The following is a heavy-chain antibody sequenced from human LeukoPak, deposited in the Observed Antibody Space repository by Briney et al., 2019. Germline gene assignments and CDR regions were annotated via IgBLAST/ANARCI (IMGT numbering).Heavy chain of an antibody. J-gene: IGHJ4*02. CDR2: INHSGST. D-gene: IGHD2-2*02. V-gene: IGHV4-39*07. CDR1: GGSISSSGYY. Sequence: SETLSLTCTVSGGSISSSGYYWGWIRQPPGKGLEWIGEINHSGSTNYNPSLKSRVTISVDTSKNQFSLKLSSVTAADTAVYYCASPNGPDTRWGQGTLVTVSS. CDR3: ASPNGPDTR.